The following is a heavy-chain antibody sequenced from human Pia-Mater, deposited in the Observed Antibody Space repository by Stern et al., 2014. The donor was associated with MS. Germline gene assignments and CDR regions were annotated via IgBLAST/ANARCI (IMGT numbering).Heavy chain of an antibody. J-gene: IGHJ4*02. CDR1: GYNFINYW. CDR3: ARWSVACDY. CDR2: IYPGDSDI. D-gene: IGHD2-21*01. V-gene: IGHV5-51*03. Sequence: VQLAQSGAEMKKPGESLKISCKTSGYNFINYWIAWVRQVPGKGLEWIGMIYPGDSDIRHSPSFQGHVTISDDKSNTTAYLQWNSLKVSDSAVYYCARWSVACDYWGQGALITVSS.